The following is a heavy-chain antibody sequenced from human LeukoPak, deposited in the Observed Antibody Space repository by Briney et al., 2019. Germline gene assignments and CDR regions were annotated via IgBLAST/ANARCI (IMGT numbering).Heavy chain of an antibody. CDR1: GFTFSSYE. V-gene: IGHV3-48*03. CDR2: ISSSGNAV. CDR3: ARDYGAFDDAFDI. Sequence: PGGSLRLSCAASGFTFSSYEMNWVRQAPGKGLEWVPYISSSGNAVFYSDSVKGRFTISRDNAKNSLYLQMNSLRAEDTAVYYCARDYGAFDDAFDIWGQGTMVTVSS. J-gene: IGHJ3*02. D-gene: IGHD4-17*01.